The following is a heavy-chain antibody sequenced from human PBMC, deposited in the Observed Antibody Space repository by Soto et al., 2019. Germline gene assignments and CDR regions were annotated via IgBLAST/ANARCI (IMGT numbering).Heavy chain of an antibody. V-gene: IGHV4-31*03. Sequence: QVQLQESGPGLVKPSQTLSLTCTVSGGSISSGGYYWSWIRQHPGKGLEWIGYIYYSGSTYYNPSLKSRVTISVDTSKNQFSLKLSSVTAADTAVYYCARYYYDSSGYYWSFDYWGQGTLVTVSS. CDR3: ARYYYDSSGYYWSFDY. D-gene: IGHD3-22*01. CDR1: GGSISSGGYY. CDR2: IYYSGST. J-gene: IGHJ4*02.